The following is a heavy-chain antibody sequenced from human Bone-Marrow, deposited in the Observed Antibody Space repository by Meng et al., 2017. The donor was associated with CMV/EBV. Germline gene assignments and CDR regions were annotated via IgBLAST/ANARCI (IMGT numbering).Heavy chain of an antibody. CDR1: GYTFTGYY. D-gene: IGHD3-3*01. Sequence: ASVKVSCKASGYTFTGYYMHWVRQAPGQGLEWMGWINPNSGGTNYAQKFQGRVTMTRDTSISTAYMELSRLRSDDTAVYYCARDFEPLRFLGYFDYWGQGTLVTVYS. V-gene: IGHV1-2*02. CDR3: ARDFEPLRFLGYFDY. J-gene: IGHJ4*02. CDR2: INPNSGGT.